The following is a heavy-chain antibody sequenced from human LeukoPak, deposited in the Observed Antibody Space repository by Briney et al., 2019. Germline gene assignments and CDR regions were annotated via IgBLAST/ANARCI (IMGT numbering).Heavy chain of an antibody. CDR1: GFTFSNYA. J-gene: IGHJ4*02. D-gene: IGHD6-6*01. V-gene: IGHV3-23*01. CDR3: AKAIHSSSSGVVDY. CDR2: ISGSGGRT. Sequence: GGSLRLSCAASGFTFSNYAMSWVRQAPGKGLEWVSTISGSGGRTYDADTVKGRFTISRDNSKSTLSMQMNSLRAEDTAVYYCAKAIHSSSSGVVDYWGQGTLVTVSS.